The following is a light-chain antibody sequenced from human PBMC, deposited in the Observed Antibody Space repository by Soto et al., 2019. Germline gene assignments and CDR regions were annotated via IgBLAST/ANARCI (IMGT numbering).Light chain of an antibody. CDR1: SSDVGGYTY. Sequence: SVLAQPASVSGSPGQSITISCTGTSSDVGGYTYVSWYQQHPGKAPEVMIYEVSNRPSGVSNRFSGSKSGNTASLTISGLQAEDEADYYCISYTSSSTPYVFGTGTKGTV. J-gene: IGLJ1*01. CDR2: EVS. CDR3: ISYTSSSTPYV. V-gene: IGLV2-14*01.